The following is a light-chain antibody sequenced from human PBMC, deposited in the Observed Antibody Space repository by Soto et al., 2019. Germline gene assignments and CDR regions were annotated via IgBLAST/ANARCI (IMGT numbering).Light chain of an antibody. CDR1: SSNIGNNY. CDR3: GTWDSSLNAAV. CDR2: DNN. V-gene: IGLV1-51*01. Sequence: QSVLTQPPSVSAAPGQKVTISCSGSSSNIGNNYVSWYQQLPGTAPKVLIYDNNKRPSGIPDRFSGSKSGTSATLGITGLQTGDEADYYCGTWDSSLNAAVFGGGTKLTVL. J-gene: IGLJ2*01.